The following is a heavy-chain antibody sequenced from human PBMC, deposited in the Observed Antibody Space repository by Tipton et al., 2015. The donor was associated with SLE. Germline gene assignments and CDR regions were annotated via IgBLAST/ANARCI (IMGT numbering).Heavy chain of an antibody. CDR1: GYTFTGHH. Sequence: QLVQSGAEVKKPGASVKVSCKASGYTFTGHHIHWVRQAPGQGLEWMGWINPNSGGTNYVQKFQGRVTMTRDTSISTAYMQLSRLKSDDTAVYYCAVAFSTFGEYFQNWGQGTLVTVSP. CDR3: AVAFSTFGEYFQN. D-gene: IGHD3-16*01. J-gene: IGHJ1*01. CDR2: INPNSGGT. V-gene: IGHV1-2*02.